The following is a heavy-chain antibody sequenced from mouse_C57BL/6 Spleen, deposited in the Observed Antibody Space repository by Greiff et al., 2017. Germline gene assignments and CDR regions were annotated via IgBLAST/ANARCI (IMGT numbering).Heavy chain of an antibody. CDR1: GYTFTSYW. V-gene: IGHV1-50*01. CDR3: ARSGDGYYGMDY. CDR2: IDPSDIYT. J-gene: IGHJ4*01. D-gene: IGHD2-3*01. Sequence: QVQLKQPGAELVKPGASVKLSCKASGYTFTSYWMQWVKQRPGQGLEWIGEIDPSDIYTNYNQKFKGKATLTVDTSSSTAYMQLSSLTSEDSAVYYCARSGDGYYGMDYWGQGTSVTVSS.